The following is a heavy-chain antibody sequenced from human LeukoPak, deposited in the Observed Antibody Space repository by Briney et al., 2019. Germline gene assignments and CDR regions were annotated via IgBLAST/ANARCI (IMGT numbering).Heavy chain of an antibody. CDR2: ISYDGGNK. CDR3: ETTSGYYESDATTDY. J-gene: IGHJ4*02. Sequence: PGRSLRLSCAASGLTFSRHGMHWVRQAPGKGPEWVALISYDGGNKKYADSVKGRFTISRDNSRNTLYLQMHSLRSEDTAIYYCETTSGYYESDATTDYWGQGTLVTVSS. CDR1: GLTFSRHG. D-gene: IGHD3-22*01. V-gene: IGHV3-30*03.